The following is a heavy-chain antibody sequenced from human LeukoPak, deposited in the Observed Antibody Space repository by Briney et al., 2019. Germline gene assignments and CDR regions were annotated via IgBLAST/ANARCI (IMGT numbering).Heavy chain of an antibody. D-gene: IGHD5-24*01. Sequence: PGGSLRLSCAASGFTFDDYGMNWVRQIPGKGLEWVSLITWDGGSTHYADSVRGRFTISRDNAKKSLYLQMNSLRAEDTAVYYCASKVEMAPSGAWAFDIWGRGTMVTVSS. CDR2: ITWDGGST. V-gene: IGHV3-20*04. CDR3: ASKVEMAPSGAWAFDI. J-gene: IGHJ3*02. CDR1: GFTFDDYG.